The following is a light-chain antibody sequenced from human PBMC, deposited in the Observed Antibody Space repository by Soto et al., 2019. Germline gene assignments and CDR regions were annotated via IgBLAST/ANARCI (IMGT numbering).Light chain of an antibody. CDR3: HQYDTVPYA. CDR2: DSS. Sequence: DTQMTQSPPSLSASVGDRVTITCQASHDINNFVNWYQHRPGKAPKLLIYDSSNLETGVPSRFSGSGSGTDFTFTINSLQPEDVATYDCHQYDTVPYAFGPGTNVDLK. V-gene: IGKV1-33*01. J-gene: IGKJ3*01. CDR1: HDINNF.